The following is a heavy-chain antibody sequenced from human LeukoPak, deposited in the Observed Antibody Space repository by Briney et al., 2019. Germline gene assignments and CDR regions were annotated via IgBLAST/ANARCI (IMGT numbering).Heavy chain of an antibody. D-gene: IGHD6-13*01. CDR2: ISYDGSNK. CDR1: GFTFSSYA. CDR3: ASGIAASAFVDY. V-gene: IGHV3-30-3*01. Sequence: GGSLRLSCAASGFTFSSYAMHWVRQAPGKGLEWVAVISYDGSNKYYADSVKGRFTISRDNSKNTLYLQMNSLRAEDTAAYYCASGIAASAFVDYWGQGTLVTVSS. J-gene: IGHJ4*02.